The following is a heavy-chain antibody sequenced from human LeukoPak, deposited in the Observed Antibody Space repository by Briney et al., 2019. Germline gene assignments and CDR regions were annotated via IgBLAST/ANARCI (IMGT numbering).Heavy chain of an antibody. CDR2: INPNSGGT. CDR1: GYTFTGYY. D-gene: IGHD2-2*01. CDR3: ARGVPGTYYYYYMDD. Sequence: ASVKVSCKASGYTFTGYYMHWVRQAPGQGLEWMGWINPNSGGTNYAQKFQGRVTMTRDTSIATAYMELTRLRSDDTAVYYCARGVPGTYYYYYMDDWGKGTTVTVSS. J-gene: IGHJ6*03. V-gene: IGHV1-2*02.